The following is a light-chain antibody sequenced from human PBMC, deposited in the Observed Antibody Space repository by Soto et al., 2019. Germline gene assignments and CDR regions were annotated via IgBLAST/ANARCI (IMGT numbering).Light chain of an antibody. CDR1: SSDVGSYNL. V-gene: IGLV2-23*01. J-gene: IGLJ1*01. Sequence: QSVLTQPASVSGSPGQSITISCTGTSSDVGSYNLVSWYQQHPGKAPKLIIYEDSKRPSGVSNRFSGSKSGNTASLTISGLQADDEADYYCCSYAGSGTYVFGTGTNVTVL. CDR3: CSYAGSGTYV. CDR2: EDS.